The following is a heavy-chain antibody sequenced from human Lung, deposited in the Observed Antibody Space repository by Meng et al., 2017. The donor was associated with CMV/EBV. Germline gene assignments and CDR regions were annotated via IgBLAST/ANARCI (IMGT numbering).Heavy chain of an antibody. J-gene: IGHJ4*02. D-gene: IGHD3-22*01. CDR3: ARGGYYYDSSGYYYPGGFDY. Sequence: LXCTVSGGXISSSSYYWGWIRQSPGKGLEWIGSIYYSGSTYYNPSLKSRVTISVDTSKNQFSLKLSSVTAADTAVYYCARGGYYYDSSGYYYPGGFDYXGQGXLVTVSS. CDR1: GGXISSSSYY. CDR2: IYYSGST. V-gene: IGHV4-39*07.